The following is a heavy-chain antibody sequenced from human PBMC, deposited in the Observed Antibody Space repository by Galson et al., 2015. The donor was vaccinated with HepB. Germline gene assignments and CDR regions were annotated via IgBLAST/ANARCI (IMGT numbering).Heavy chain of an antibody. CDR2: IWANGSNR. Sequence: SLRLSCAVSGFTFNRYGMHWVRQAPGKGLEWVALIWANGSNRYYSNSVMGRFTISRDNSKNTLFLEMNSLRAEATAVYYCVREMAIAAPASFDLWGHGTLVTVSS. CDR3: VREMAIAAPASFDL. V-gene: IGHV3-33*01. J-gene: IGHJ4*01. CDR1: GFTFNRYG. D-gene: IGHD6-25*01.